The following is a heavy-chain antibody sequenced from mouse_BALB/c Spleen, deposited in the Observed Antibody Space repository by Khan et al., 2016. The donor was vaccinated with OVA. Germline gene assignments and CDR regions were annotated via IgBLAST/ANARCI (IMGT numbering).Heavy chain of an antibody. CDR2: INTHSGVP. J-gene: IGHJ4*01. CDR1: GYTFTTAG. CDR3: ARGGAAYYRNDGDAMDY. D-gene: IGHD2-14*01. Sequence: QIQLVQSGPELKKPGETVRISCKASGYTFTTAGMQWVQKMPGKGLKWIGWINTHSGVPKYAEDFKGRFAFSLEISASTVYLQITNLKNEDTATYFCARGGAAYYRNDGDAMDYWGQGTSVTVSS. V-gene: IGHV9-4*02.